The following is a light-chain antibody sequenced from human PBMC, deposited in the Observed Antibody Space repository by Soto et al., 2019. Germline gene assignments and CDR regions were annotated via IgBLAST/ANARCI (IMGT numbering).Light chain of an antibody. CDR1: QTISSW. Sequence: DIQMTQSPSTLSGSVGDRVAITCRASQTISSWLAWYQQKPGKAPKLLIYDASSLEGGVPSKFSGSGSGTEFTLTITNLQPDDFATYYCQQYSTSYWTFGPGTKVDIK. CDR3: QQYSTSYWT. J-gene: IGKJ1*01. V-gene: IGKV1-5*01. CDR2: DAS.